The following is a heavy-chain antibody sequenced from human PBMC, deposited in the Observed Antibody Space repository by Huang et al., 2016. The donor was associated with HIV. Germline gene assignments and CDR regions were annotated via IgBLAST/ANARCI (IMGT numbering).Heavy chain of an antibody. Sequence: QVQLVQSGAEVKKPGASVKVSCKASGYTFTTYSIHWVRQAPGQRLEWMGWINAGNGNTKYSPKFQGRVTITRDTSATTAHMELSRLRSEDTAIYYCARQSWFGAMGYYMDVWGKGTTVTVSS. CDR2: INAGNGNT. J-gene: IGHJ6*03. CDR3: ARQSWFGAMGYYMDV. D-gene: IGHD3-10*01. V-gene: IGHV1-3*01. CDR1: GYTFTTYS.